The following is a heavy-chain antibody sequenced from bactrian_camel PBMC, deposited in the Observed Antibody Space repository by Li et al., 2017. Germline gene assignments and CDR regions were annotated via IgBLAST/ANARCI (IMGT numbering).Heavy chain of an antibody. Sequence: HVQLVESGGGSVQVGGSLRLSCVASVDTIGRYCMGWFRQIPDKEREGVAGIDSDGNTSYADSVKGRFTISKDNAKNTLYLQINSLKPEDTAMYYCAADSPPCCSSGHCYTYLADFGYRGQGTQVTVS. CDR1: VDTIGRYC. CDR2: IDSDGNT. J-gene: IGHJ6*01. V-gene: IGHV3S55*01. CDR3: AADSPPCCSSGHCYTYLADFGY. D-gene: IGHD2*01.